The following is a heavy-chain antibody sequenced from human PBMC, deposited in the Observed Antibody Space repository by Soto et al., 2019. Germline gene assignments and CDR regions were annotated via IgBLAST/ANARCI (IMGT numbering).Heavy chain of an antibody. V-gene: IGHV3-23*01. CDR3: AKSFSSNWYDYFDY. Sequence: PGGSLRLSCAASGITFIADAMSWVRQAPGKGLEWVSAISGSGATTYYADSVKGRFTISRDKSKNTLYPQMNSLRAEDTALYYCAKSFSSNWYDYFDYWGQGSLVTVSS. CDR1: GITFIADA. J-gene: IGHJ4*02. CDR2: ISGSGATT. D-gene: IGHD6-13*01.